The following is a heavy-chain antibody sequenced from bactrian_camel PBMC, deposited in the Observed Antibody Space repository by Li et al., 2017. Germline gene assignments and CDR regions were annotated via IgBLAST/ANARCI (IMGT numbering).Heavy chain of an antibody. V-gene: IGHV3S53*01. CDR2: ISSDGAP. J-gene: IGHJ4*01. D-gene: IGHD7*01. CDR3: AADRLRCLQTGATTPTLSSEAWNY. CDR1: GYTYSSYC. Sequence: HVQLVESGGGSVQAGGSLRLSCTASGYTYSSYCMGWLRQAPGKERELVPFISSDGAPTYAESVKGRFTISQDKAAENTVYLQMSSLKPEDTAMYYCAADRLRCLQTGATTPTLSSEAWNYWGQGTQVTVS.